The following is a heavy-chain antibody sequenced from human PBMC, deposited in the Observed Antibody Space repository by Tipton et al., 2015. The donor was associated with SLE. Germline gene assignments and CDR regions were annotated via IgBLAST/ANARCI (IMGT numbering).Heavy chain of an antibody. CDR1: GFTFSSYA. CDR3: ARALHDPRHYYDRKGWFAP. V-gene: IGHV3-30*04. Sequence: SLRLSCAASGFTFSSYAMHWVRQAPGKGLEWVAVISYDGSNKYYADSVKGRFTISRDNSKNTLYLQMNSLRAEDTAVYYCARALHDPRHYYDRKGWFAPWGQGPLVPVPS. D-gene: IGHD3-22*01. J-gene: IGHJ5*02. CDR2: ISYDGSNK.